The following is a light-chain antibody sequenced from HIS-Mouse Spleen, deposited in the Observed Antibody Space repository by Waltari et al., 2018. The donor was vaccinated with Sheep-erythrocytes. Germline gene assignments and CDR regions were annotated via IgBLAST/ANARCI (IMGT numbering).Light chain of an antibody. CDR3: QQSYSTPYT. V-gene: IGKV1-39*01. CDR1: QSISSY. Sequence: DIQMTQSPSSLSASVGDRVTITCRASQSISSYLNWYQQKPGNAPKLLIYAASSLQSGVPSRCSGSGSGTDFTLTISSLQPEDFATYYCQQSYSTPYTFGQGTKLEIK. J-gene: IGKJ2*01. CDR2: AAS.